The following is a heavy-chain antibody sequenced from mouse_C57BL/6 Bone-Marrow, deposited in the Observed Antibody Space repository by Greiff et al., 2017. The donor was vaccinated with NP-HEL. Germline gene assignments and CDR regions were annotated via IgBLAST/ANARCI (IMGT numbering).Heavy chain of an antibody. CDR1: GYTFTSYG. CDR2: IYPRSGNT. V-gene: IGHV1-81*01. Sequence: QVHLQQSGAELARPGASVKLSCKASGYTFTSYGISWVKQRTGQGLEWIGEIYPRSGNTYYNEKFKGKATLTADKSSSTAYMELRSLTSEDSAVYFCANYYGSSYAMDYWGQGTSVTVSS. J-gene: IGHJ4*01. D-gene: IGHD1-1*01. CDR3: ANYYGSSYAMDY.